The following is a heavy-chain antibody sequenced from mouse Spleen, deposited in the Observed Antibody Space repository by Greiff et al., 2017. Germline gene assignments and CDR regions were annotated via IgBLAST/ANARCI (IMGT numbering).Heavy chain of an antibody. V-gene: IGHV1-18*01. CDR1: GYTFTDYN. D-gene: IGHD2-4*01. CDR3: ARGYPTMITYYAMDY. Sequence: VQLQQSGPELVKPGASVKIPCKASGYTFTDYNMDWVKQSHGKSLEWIGDINPNNGGTNYNQKFKGKATLTVDKSSSTAYMELRSLTSEDTAVYYCARGYPTMITYYAMDYWGQGTSVTVSS. CDR2: INPNNGGT. J-gene: IGHJ4*01.